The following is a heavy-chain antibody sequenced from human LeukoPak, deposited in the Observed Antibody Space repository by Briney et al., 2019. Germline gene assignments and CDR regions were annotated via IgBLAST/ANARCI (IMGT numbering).Heavy chain of an antibody. CDR1: GVSISSGGYY. Sequence: SETLSLTCTVSGVSISSGGYYWSWIRQHPGKGLEWIGYIYYSGSTYYNPSLKSRVTISVDTSKNQFSLKLSSVTAADTAVYYCARDRDYYDSSGYYSGRSFDYWGQGTLVTVSS. CDR2: IYYSGST. J-gene: IGHJ4*02. CDR3: ARDRDYYDSSGYYSGRSFDY. D-gene: IGHD3-22*01. V-gene: IGHV4-31*03.